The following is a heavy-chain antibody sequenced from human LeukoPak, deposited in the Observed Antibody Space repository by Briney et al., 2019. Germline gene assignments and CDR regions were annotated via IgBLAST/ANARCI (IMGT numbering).Heavy chain of an antibody. D-gene: IGHD5-12*01. CDR1: GYTFTSYG. Sequence: ASVKVSCKASGYTFTSYGISWVRQAPGQGLEWMGWISAYNGNTNYAQKLRGRVTMTTDTSTSTAYMELRSLRSDDTAVYYCARLSTATRDYYYYCMDVWGKGTTVTISS. CDR3: ARLSTATRDYYYYCMDV. V-gene: IGHV1-18*01. J-gene: IGHJ6*03. CDR2: ISAYNGNT.